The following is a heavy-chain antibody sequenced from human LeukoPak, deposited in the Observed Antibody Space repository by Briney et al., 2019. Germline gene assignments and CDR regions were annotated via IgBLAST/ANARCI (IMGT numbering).Heavy chain of an antibody. CDR2: IYYSGST. CDR1: GGYISSYS. Sequence: SETLSLTCTVSGGYISSYSWSWIRQPPGKGLEWIGYIYYSGSTNYNPSLKSRVTISVDTSKNQFSLKLRSVTAADTAVYYCARDRVGRQLVDRNYYYYYMDVWGKGTTVTISS. CDR3: ARDRVGRQLVDRNYYYYYMDV. V-gene: IGHV4-59*01. D-gene: IGHD6-13*01. J-gene: IGHJ6*03.